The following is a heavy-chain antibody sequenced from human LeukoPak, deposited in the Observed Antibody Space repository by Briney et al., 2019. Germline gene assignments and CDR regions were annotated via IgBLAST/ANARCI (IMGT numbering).Heavy chain of an antibody. CDR2: IGGSGRGT. Sequence: WGSLRLSCAASGFTFNKYDMTWVRQAPGKGLEWVSAIGGSGRGTHYAASVKGRFTISRDNSKNTLYLQMTSLRVEDTAVYFCARTQIYCSGGRCYLDYWGQGTLVTVSS. D-gene: IGHD2-15*01. CDR1: GFTFNKYD. CDR3: ARTQIYCSGGRCYLDY. J-gene: IGHJ4*02. V-gene: IGHV3-23*01.